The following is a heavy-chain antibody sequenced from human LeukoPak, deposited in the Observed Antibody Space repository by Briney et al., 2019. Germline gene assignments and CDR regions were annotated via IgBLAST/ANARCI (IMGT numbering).Heavy chain of an antibody. CDR2: ISGSGGST. Sequence: ETLSLTCTVSGYSISSGYYWGWIRQPPGKGLEWVSAISGSGGSTYYADSAKGRFTISRDNSKNTLYLQMNSLRAEDTAVYYCAKDEDIVVVPAAIGYWGQGTLVTVSS. V-gene: IGHV3-23*01. D-gene: IGHD2-2*02. CDR1: GYSISSGYY. CDR3: AKDEDIVVVPAAIGY. J-gene: IGHJ4*02.